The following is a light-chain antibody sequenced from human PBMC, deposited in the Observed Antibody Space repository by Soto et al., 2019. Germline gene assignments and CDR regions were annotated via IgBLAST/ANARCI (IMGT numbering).Light chain of an antibody. CDR2: GAS. J-gene: IGKJ2*01. CDR3: QQYDEWPPAYT. Sequence: EIVMTQSPATLSVSPGERATLSCRASQSVSSNLAWYQQKPGQAPRLLIYGASTRATGIPARISGSGSGTEFTLTISSMQYEDFAIYYCQQYDEWPPAYTFGQGNKLEI. CDR1: QSVSSN. V-gene: IGKV3-15*01.